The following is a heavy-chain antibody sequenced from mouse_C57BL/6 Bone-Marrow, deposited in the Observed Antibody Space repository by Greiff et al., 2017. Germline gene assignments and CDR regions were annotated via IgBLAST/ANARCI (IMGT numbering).Heavy chain of an antibody. J-gene: IGHJ4*01. V-gene: IGHV1-20*01. CDR1: GYSFTGYF. D-gene: IGHD1-1*01. Sequence: EVQLQQSGPELVKPGDSVKISCKASGYSFTGYFMNWVMQSHGKSLEWIGRINPYNGATFYNQKFKGKATLTVDKSSSTAHMELRSLTSEDSAIYFCAHYYGSSPYYSMDYWCQGNSVTVSS. CDR3: AHYYGSSPYYSMDY. CDR2: INPYNGAT.